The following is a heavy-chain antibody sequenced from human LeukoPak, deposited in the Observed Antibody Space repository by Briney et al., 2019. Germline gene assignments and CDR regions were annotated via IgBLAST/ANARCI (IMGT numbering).Heavy chain of an antibody. CDR1: GFTFSTYW. CDR3: PRDVGGSLDY. J-gene: IGHJ4*02. V-gene: IGHV3-7*01. CDR2: IKGDESAR. Sequence: GGSLRLSCAASGFTFSTYWMAWVRQAPGKGVEGVANIKGDESARHQADSVKGRFTISRDNAKKSLYLQMSSLRGEDMAVYYCPRDVGGSLDYWGQGTLVTVSS. D-gene: IGHD1-26*01.